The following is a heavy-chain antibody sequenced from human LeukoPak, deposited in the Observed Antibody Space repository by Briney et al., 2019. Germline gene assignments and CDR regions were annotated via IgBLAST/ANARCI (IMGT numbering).Heavy chain of an antibody. CDR2: IFTSGST. CDR3: ATTVAGVREHAY. J-gene: IGHJ4*02. V-gene: IGHV4-4*07. CDR1: GGSISIYY. Sequence: SETLSLTCTVSGGSISIYYWSWIRQPAGKGLEWIGRIFTSGSTNYNPSLRSRVTVSLDTSMNQFSLNLRSVTAPDTAVYYCATTVAGVREHAYWGEGTLVTVSS. D-gene: IGHD6-19*01.